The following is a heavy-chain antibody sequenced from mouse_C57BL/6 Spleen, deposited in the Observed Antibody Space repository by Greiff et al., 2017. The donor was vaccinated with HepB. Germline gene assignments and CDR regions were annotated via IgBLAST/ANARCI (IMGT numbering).Heavy chain of an antibody. CDR2: ISSGGDYI. Sequence: EVQLMESGEGLVKPGGSLKLSCAASGFTFSSYAMSWVRQTPEKRLEWVAYISSGGDYIYYADTVKGRFTISRDNARNTLYLQMSSLKSEDTAMYYCTRDLRTYDFDYWGQGTTLTVSS. CDR1: GFTFSSYA. J-gene: IGHJ2*01. D-gene: IGHD2-3*01. CDR3: TRDLRTYDFDY. V-gene: IGHV5-9-1*02.